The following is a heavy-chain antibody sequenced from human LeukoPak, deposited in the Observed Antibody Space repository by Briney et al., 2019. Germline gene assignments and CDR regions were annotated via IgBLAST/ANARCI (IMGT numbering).Heavy chain of an antibody. Sequence: PSETLSLTCTVSGGSISSGGYYWSWIRQPPGKGLEWIGYIYHSGSTYYNPSLKSRVTISVDRSKNQFSLKLSSVTAADTAVYYCARQSWELPFDYWGQGTLVTVSS. D-gene: IGHD1-26*01. CDR2: IYHSGST. CDR3: ARQSWELPFDY. CDR1: GGSISSGGYY. V-gene: IGHV4-30-2*01. J-gene: IGHJ4*02.